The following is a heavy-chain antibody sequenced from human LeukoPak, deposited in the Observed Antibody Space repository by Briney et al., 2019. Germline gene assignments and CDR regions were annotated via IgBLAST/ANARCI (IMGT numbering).Heavy chain of an antibody. Sequence: SETLSLTCTVSGGSISSHYWSWIRQPPGKGLEWIGYIYYSGSTNYNPSLKSRVTISVDTSKNQFSLKLSSVTAADTAVYYCARVRHCSGGSCWDAFDIWGQGTVVTVSS. CDR1: GGSISSHY. CDR3: ARVRHCSGGSCWDAFDI. CDR2: IYYSGST. J-gene: IGHJ3*02. D-gene: IGHD2-15*01. V-gene: IGHV4-59*11.